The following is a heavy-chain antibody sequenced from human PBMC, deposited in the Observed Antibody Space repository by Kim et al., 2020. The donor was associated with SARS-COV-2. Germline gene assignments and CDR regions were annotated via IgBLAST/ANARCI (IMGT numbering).Heavy chain of an antibody. D-gene: IGHD3-22*01. CDR3: ARGDPNTMIDKPTDY. V-gene: IGHV3-21*01. Sequence: GGSLRLSCAASGFTFSSYSMNWVRQAPGKGLEGVSSISSSSSYIYYADSVKGRFTISRDNAKNSLYLQMNSLRAEDTAVYYCARGDPNTMIDKPTDYWGQGTLVTVSS. CDR2: ISSSSSYI. J-gene: IGHJ4*02. CDR1: GFTFSSYS.